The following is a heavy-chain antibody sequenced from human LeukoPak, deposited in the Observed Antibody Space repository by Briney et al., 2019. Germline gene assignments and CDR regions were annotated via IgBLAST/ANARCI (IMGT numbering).Heavy chain of an antibody. CDR2: VSYDGSKK. D-gene: IGHD1-26*01. CDR3: ARDPFPVSASSPAY. J-gene: IGHJ4*02. V-gene: IGHV3-30*03. Sequence: PGGSLRLSCAASGFTFSSYGMHWVRQAPGKGLEGVAVVSYDGSKKYYADSVRGRFTISRDNSKDTLYLQMNSLRAEDTAVYYCARDPFPVSASSPAYWGQGTLVTVSS. CDR1: GFTFSSYG.